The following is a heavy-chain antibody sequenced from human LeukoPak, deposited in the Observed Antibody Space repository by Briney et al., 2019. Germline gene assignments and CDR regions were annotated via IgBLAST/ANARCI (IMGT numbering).Heavy chain of an antibody. CDR1: GFTFSSYG. V-gene: IGHV3-33*01. Sequence: GGSLRLSCAASGFTFSSYGMHWVRQAPGKGLEWVAVIWYDGSNKYYADSVKGRFTISRDNSKNTLYLQMNSLRAEDTAVYYCARVSYGHGEQYGMDVWGQGTTVTVSS. CDR3: ARVSYGHGEQYGMDV. CDR2: IWYDGSNK. J-gene: IGHJ6*02. D-gene: IGHD1/OR15-1a*01.